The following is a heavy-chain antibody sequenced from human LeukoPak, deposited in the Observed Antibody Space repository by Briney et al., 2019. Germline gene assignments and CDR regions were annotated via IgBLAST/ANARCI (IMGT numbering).Heavy chain of an antibody. CDR3: ARVYSRSWYRWFDP. V-gene: IGHV1-2*02. D-gene: IGHD6-13*01. J-gene: IGHJ5*02. Sequence: ASVKVSCKASGYAFTGYYMHWVRQAPGQGLQWMGWINPNTGGTNYAQKFQGRVTMTRDTSISTAYMELSRLRSDDTAVYYCARVYSRSWYRWFDPWGQGTLVTVSS. CDR1: GYAFTGYY. CDR2: INPNTGGT.